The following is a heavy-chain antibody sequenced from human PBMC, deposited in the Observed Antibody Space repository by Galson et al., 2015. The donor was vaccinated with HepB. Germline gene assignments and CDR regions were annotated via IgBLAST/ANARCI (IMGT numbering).Heavy chain of an antibody. Sequence: LRLSCAASGFSFTRYAMTWVRQAPGKGLEWVSSITSRGGNSYYTDSVKGRFTVSRDNSKNTLLLQLNSLRAEDTAMYFCAKDGIMVANNPYHFHYWGQGTLVTVSS. V-gene: IGHV3-23*01. CDR3: AKDGIMVANNPYHFHY. D-gene: IGHD2-15*01. CDR2: ITSRGGNS. CDR1: GFSFTRYA. J-gene: IGHJ4*02.